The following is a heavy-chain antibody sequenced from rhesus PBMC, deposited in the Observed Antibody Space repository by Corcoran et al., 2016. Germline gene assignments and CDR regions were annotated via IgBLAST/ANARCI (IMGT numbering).Heavy chain of an antibody. CDR3: AKADS. CDR1: GFTFSSYW. Sequence: EVQLVESGGGLAKPGGSLRLSCAASGFTFSSYWMNWVRQSPGKGLEWISAIKGGGGTTYYADSVNGRFTISRDNSKNTLSLQMTSLRAEDTAVYYCAKADSWGQGVVVTVSS. J-gene: IGHJ6*01. V-gene: IGHV3S42*01. CDR2: IKGGGGTT.